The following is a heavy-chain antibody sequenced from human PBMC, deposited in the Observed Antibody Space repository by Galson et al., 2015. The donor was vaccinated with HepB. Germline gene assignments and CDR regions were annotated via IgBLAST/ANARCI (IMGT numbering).Heavy chain of an antibody. J-gene: IGHJ4*02. D-gene: IGHD3-10*01. Sequence: SLRLSCAASGFTFSNYGMHWVRQAPGKGLEWVAVVWYDGTKKYYTDPVKGRFTISRDNSKNTLFLQMHGLSAEDTAVYYCAKVHAFESGLDYWRQRTLVTVSS. CDR3: AKVHAFESGLDY. V-gene: IGHV3-33*06. CDR2: VWYDGTKK. CDR1: GFTFSNYG.